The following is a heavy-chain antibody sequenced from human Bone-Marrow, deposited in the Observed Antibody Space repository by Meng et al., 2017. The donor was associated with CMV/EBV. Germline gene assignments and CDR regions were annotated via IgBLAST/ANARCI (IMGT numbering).Heavy chain of an antibody. CDR2: ISSSGSTI. J-gene: IGHJ4*02. D-gene: IGHD3-3*01. CDR1: GFTFSSYE. Sequence: GESLKISCAASGFTFSSYEMNWVRQAPGKGLEWVSYISSSGSTIYYADSVKGRFTISRDNAKNSLYLQMNSLRAEDTAVYYCVRGRDDFWSGYSGYWGQGTLVTVSS. CDR3: VRGRDDFWSGYSGY. V-gene: IGHV3-48*03.